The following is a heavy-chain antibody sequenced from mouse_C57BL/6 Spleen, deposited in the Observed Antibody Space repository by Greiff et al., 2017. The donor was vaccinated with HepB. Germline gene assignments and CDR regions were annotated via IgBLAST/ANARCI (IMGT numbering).Heavy chain of an antibody. CDR1: GYAFSSSW. V-gene: IGHV1-82*01. D-gene: IGHD2-3*01. Sequence: QVQLKESGPELVKPGASVKISCKASGYAFSSSWMNWVKQRPGKGLEWIGRIYPGDGDTNYNGKFKGKATLTADKSSSTAYMQLSSLTSEDSAVYFCARRWLLGEFAYWGQGTLVTVSA. CDR3: ARRWLLGEFAY. CDR2: IYPGDGDT. J-gene: IGHJ3*01.